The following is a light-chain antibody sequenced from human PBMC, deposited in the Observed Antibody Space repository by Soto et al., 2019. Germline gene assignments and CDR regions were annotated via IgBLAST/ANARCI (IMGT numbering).Light chain of an antibody. CDR3: SSYTSSSTVV. V-gene: IGLV2-14*01. Sequence: QSLLTQPASVSGSAGQSITISCTGTSSDVGGYNYVSWYQQHPGKAPRLMIYEVSNRPSGVSNRFSGSKSGNSASLTISGLQAEDEADYYCSSYTSSSTVVFGTGTKVTVL. CDR2: EVS. CDR1: SSDVGGYNY. J-gene: IGLJ1*01.